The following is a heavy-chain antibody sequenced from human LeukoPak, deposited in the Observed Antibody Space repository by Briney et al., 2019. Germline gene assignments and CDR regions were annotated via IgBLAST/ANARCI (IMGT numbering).Heavy chain of an antibody. CDR3: ARVFSGWYGNYMDV. V-gene: IGHV3-21*01. CDR2: ITSGSSHI. CDR1: GFTFSSYN. Sequence: GGSLRLSCAASGFTFSSYNMNWVRQTPGQGLEWVSSITSGSSHIYYADSVKGRFTISRDNAKNSLYLQMISLRAEDTALYYCARVFSGWYGNYMDVWGKGTTVTVSS. J-gene: IGHJ6*03. D-gene: IGHD6-19*01.